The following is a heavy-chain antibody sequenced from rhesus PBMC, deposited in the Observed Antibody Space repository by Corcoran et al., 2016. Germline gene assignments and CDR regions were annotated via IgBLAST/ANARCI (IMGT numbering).Heavy chain of an antibody. J-gene: IGHJ4*01. Sequence: QVQLQESGPGLVKPSATLSLTCPVSVYSIRCGFPWRWIRQPPGKGLEWIGYIGGSSGSTNYNPSLKSRVTISKDTSKNQFSLKLNSVTAADTAVYHCARGMYYFDFWGRGVLVTVSS. CDR1: VYSIRCGFP. D-gene: IGHD1-32*01. CDR3: ARGMYYFDF. CDR2: IGGSSGST. V-gene: IGHV4-127*01.